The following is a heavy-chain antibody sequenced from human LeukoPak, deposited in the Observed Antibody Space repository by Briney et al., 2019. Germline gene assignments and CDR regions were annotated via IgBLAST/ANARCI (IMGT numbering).Heavy chain of an antibody. J-gene: IGHJ2*01. Sequence: ASVKVSCKASGYTFTSYAMHWVRQAPGQRLEWMGWINAGNGNTKYSQKFQGRVTITRDTSASTAYMELSSLRSEDTAVCYCASLGGYGDTWYFDLWGRGTLVTVSS. V-gene: IGHV1-3*01. CDR2: INAGNGNT. CDR1: GYTFTSYA. CDR3: ASLGGYGDTWYFDL. D-gene: IGHD4-17*01.